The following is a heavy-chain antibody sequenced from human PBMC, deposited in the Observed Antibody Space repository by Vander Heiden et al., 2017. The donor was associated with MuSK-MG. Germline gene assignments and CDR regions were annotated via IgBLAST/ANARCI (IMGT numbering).Heavy chain of an antibody. CDR3: AKGLYGGTYNWFDP. CDR1: GFTFTTDA. D-gene: IGHD2-15*01. Sequence: EVQLGESGGGLVQPGGSLRLSCAASGFTFTTDAMAWVRQAPGKGLEWVSIITGSGGRTYHADSVKGRFTISRDNSENTLYLQMNSLRAEDTAIYYCAKGLYGGTYNWFDPWGQGTLVTVSS. CDR2: ITGSGGRT. J-gene: IGHJ5*02. V-gene: IGHV3-23*04.